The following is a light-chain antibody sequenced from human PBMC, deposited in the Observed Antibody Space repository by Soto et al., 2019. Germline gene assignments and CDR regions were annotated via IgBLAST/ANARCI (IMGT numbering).Light chain of an antibody. CDR1: SSNIGAGHD. Sequence: QSVLTQPPSVSGAPGQRVTISCTGSSSNIGAGHDVHWYQQVPGTAPKLLIYGNSNRPSGVPDRVSGSKSGTSASLAIIGLQAEDEADYYCQSYDSSLRDVLFGGGTKLTVL. J-gene: IGLJ2*01. CDR3: QSYDSSLRDVL. CDR2: GNS. V-gene: IGLV1-40*01.